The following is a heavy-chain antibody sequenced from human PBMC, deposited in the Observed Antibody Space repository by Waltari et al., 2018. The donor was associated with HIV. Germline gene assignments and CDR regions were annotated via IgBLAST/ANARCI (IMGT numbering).Heavy chain of an antibody. V-gene: IGHV1-46*01. Sequence: QVQLVQSGAGVKKPGASVKVSCKASGYTFTSFYMHWVRQAPGQGLEWMGVSNPSGGSTTYAGKVQDRVTMTRDTSTRTVYMELSSLTSEDTAVYYCARVRRAVGASIDYFDYWGQGSLVTVSS. CDR3: ARVRRAVGASIDYFDY. CDR1: GYTFTSFY. D-gene: IGHD1-26*01. CDR2: SNPSGGST. J-gene: IGHJ4*02.